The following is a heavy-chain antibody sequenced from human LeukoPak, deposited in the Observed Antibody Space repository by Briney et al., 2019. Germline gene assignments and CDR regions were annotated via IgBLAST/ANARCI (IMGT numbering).Heavy chain of an antibody. CDR3: ARGRIFPLGDRSGYFFDY. V-gene: IGHV4-34*01. CDR1: GDSFSGYY. CDR2: INHSGGT. J-gene: IGHJ4*02. D-gene: IGHD3-22*01. Sequence: SETLSLTCAVYGDSFSGYYWSWIRQPPGKGLEWIGEINHSGGTSYNPSLKSRVSISVDTSKNQFSLKINSVTAADTAVFYCARGRIFPLGDRSGYFFDYWGQGTLVTVSS.